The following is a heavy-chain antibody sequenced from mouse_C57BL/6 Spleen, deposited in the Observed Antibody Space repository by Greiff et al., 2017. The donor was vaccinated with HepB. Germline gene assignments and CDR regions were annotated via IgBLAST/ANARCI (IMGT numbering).Heavy chain of an antibody. CDR1: GYTFTDYY. Sequence: VQLQQSGPELVKPGASVKISCKASGYTFTDYYMNWVKQSHGKSLEWIGDINPNNGGTSYNQKFKGKATLTVDKSSSTAYMELRSLTSEDSAVYYYAGLWLLRAMDNWGQGTSVTVSS. CDR3: AGLWLLRAMDN. CDR2: INPNNGGT. D-gene: IGHD2-3*01. J-gene: IGHJ4*01. V-gene: IGHV1-26*01.